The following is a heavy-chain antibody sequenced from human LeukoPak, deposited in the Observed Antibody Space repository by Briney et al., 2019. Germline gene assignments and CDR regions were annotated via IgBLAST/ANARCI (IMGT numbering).Heavy chain of an antibody. Sequence: SETLSLTCAVYGGSFSGYYWSWIRQPPGKGLEWIGEINHSGSTNYNPSLKSRVTISVDTSKNQFSLKLSSVTAADTAVYYCARGRVVARTFDYWGQGTLVTVSS. D-gene: IGHD2-15*01. V-gene: IGHV4-34*01. CDR3: ARGRVVARTFDY. CDR2: INHSGST. J-gene: IGHJ4*02. CDR1: GGSFSGYY.